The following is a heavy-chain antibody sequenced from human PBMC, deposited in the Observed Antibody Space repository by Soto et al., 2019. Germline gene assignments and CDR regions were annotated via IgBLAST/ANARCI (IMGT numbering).Heavy chain of an antibody. J-gene: IGHJ4*02. V-gene: IGHV3-7*04. D-gene: IGHD1-1*01. CDR3: ARNRAYNALDY. Sequence: EVYLEESGGGLVQPGGSLRLSCVASRFSFSSAWRTWVRLAPGDGLEWVATIKPDGSYIDYSASMKGRFTVSRDNAKNSLYLQINSLRAEDTAVYYCARNRAYNALDYWGQGTLVTVSS. CDR2: IKPDGSYI. CDR1: RFSFSSAW.